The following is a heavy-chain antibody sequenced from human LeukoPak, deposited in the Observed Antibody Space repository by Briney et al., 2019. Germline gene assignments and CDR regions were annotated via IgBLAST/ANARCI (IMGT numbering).Heavy chain of an antibody. D-gene: IGHD2-2*01. V-gene: IGHV3-33*06. CDR1: GFTFSSYG. J-gene: IGHJ4*02. CDR3: AKGVGGYCSSTDCRAYDN. CDR2: IWYDGSNK. Sequence: PGGSLRLSCAASGFTFSSYGMHWVRQAPGKGLEWVAVIWYDGSNKYYADSVKGRFTISRDNSKNTLYLQMNNLRAEDSAVYYCAKGVGGYCSSTDCRAYDNWGQGTLVTVSS.